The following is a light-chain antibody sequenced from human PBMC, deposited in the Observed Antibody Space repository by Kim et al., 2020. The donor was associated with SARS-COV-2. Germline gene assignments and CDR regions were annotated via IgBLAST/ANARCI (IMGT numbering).Light chain of an antibody. CDR2: GES. V-gene: IGKV3-20*01. CDR1: QSVTRNY. Sequence: EIVLTQSPGTLSLSPGERATLSCRASQSVTRNYLAWYQQKPGQAPRLLIYGESSRATGIPDRFSGSGSGTDFTLTISRLEPEDFALYYCQQYAHAPITFGQGTRLEIK. CDR3: QQYAHAPIT. J-gene: IGKJ5*01.